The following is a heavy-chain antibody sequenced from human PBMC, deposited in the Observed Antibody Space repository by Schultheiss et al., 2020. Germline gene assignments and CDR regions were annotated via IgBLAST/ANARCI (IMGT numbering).Heavy chain of an antibody. CDR3: ARSRYCSSTSCYRGGVDY. D-gene: IGHD2-2*01. V-gene: IGHV1-18*01. Sequence: ASVKVSCKASGGTFSSYAISWVRQAPGQGLEWMGWISAYNGNTKYSQKFQGRVTITRDTSASTAYMELSSLRSDDTAVYYCARSRYCSSTSCYRGGVDYWGQGTLVTVSS. CDR1: GGTFSSYA. CDR2: ISAYNGNT. J-gene: IGHJ4*02.